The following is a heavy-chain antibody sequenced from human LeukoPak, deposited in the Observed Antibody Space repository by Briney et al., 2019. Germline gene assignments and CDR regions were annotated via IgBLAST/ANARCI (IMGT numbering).Heavy chain of an antibody. CDR2: IYYSRST. V-gene: IGHV4-59*12. Sequence: SETLSLTRTVSGGSISSYYWSWIRQPPGKGLEWIGYIYYSRSTNYSPSLKSRLTMSGDTSKNQLSLKLSSVTAADTAIYYCARVLIVGALDAFDIWGQGTMVTVSS. J-gene: IGHJ3*02. D-gene: IGHD1-26*01. CDR3: ARVLIVGALDAFDI. CDR1: GGSISSYY.